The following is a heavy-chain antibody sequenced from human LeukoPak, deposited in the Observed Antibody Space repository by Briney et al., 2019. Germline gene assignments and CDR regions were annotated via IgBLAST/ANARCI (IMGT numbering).Heavy chain of an antibody. CDR1: GFTFSSYA. CDR2: ILDSGYST. CDR3: AKLGGHPLHNYYVGV. Sequence: PGGSLRLSCAASGFTFSSYAMSWVRQAPGKGLEWVSGILDSGYSTYYANSVKGRFTISRDNSNNTLYLQMNSLRAEDTAVYYCAKLGGHPLHNYYVGVWGKGTRSPSP. J-gene: IGHJ6*03. D-gene: IGHD3-16*01. V-gene: IGHV3-23*01.